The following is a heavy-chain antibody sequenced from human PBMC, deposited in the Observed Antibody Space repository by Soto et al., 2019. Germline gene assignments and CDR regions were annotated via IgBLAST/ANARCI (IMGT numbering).Heavy chain of an antibody. CDR3: AREDTVTTYAFDI. D-gene: IGHD4-17*01. V-gene: IGHV3-30-3*01. Sequence: GGSLRLSCAASVFTFSSYAMTWVRQAPGKGLEWVAAIFDGGSNKYYADSVKGRFTISRDNSKNTLYLQMNSLRAEDTAVYYCAREDTVTTYAFDIWGQGTMVTVSS. CDR1: VFTFSSYA. J-gene: IGHJ3*02. CDR2: IFDGGSNK.